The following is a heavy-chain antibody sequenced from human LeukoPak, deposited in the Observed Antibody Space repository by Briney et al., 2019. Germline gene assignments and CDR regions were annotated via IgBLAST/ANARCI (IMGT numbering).Heavy chain of an antibody. CDR3: ARHYDSSGYAGGLDI. J-gene: IGHJ3*02. Sequence: GGSLRLSCVGSGFTFSTYWMSWVRQAPGKGLEWVATIKQDGSEKYYADSVKGRFTISRDYAQNSLYLQMNSLGAEDTAVYYCARHYDSSGYAGGLDIWGQGTTVTVSS. CDR2: IKQDGSEK. CDR1: GFTFSTYW. V-gene: IGHV3-7*01. D-gene: IGHD3-22*01.